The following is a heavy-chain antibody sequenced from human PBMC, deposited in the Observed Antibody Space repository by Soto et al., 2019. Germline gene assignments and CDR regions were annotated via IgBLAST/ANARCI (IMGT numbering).Heavy chain of an antibody. J-gene: IGHJ6*02. V-gene: IGHV1-8*01. D-gene: IGHD6-13*01. CDR2: MNPNSGNT. Sequence: ASVEVSCKASGYTFTSYDINWVRQATGQGLEWMGWMNPNSGNTGYAQKFQGRATMTRNTSISTAYMELSSLRSEDTAVYYCARGRYSSSWYLYYYYYYGMDVWGQGTTVTVSS. CDR3: ARGRYSSSWYLYYYYYYGMDV. CDR1: GYTFTSYD.